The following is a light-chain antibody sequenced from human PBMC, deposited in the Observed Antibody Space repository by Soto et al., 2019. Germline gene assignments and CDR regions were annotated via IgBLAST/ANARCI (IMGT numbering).Light chain of an antibody. J-gene: IGKJ3*01. CDR3: MQALQTPFT. V-gene: IGKV2-28*01. CDR2: FGS. CDR1: QSLLHSNGYKY. Sequence: DIVMTQSPLSLPVTPGEPASISCRSSQSLLHSNGYKYLDWYVQKPGQSPQLLIYFGSNRASGVTDRFSGSGSGTDFTLRINRVEAEDVGVYYCMQALQTPFTFGPGTKVDFK.